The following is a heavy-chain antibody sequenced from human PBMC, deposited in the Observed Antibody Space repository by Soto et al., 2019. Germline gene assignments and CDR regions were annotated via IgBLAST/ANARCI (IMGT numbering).Heavy chain of an antibody. D-gene: IGHD3-3*01. CDR3: ARGPEKRYYDFWSGYIHYGMDV. CDR2: INHSGST. J-gene: IGHJ6*02. Sequence: SETLSLTCAVSGGSISSGGYYWSWIRQPPGKGLEWIGEINHSGSTNYNPSLKSRVTISVDTSKNQFSLKLSSVTAADTAVYYCARGPEKRYYDFWSGYIHYGMDVWGQGTTVTVSS. CDR1: GGSISSGGYY. V-gene: IGHV4-34*01.